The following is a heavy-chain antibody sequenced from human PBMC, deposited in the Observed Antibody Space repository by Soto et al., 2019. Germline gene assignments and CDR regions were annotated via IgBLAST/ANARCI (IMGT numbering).Heavy chain of an antibody. CDR3: ARDGYSSGRPGFAYYYGYGMDV. V-gene: IGHV1-3*05. Sequence: QVQLVQSGAEEKKPGASVKVSCKASGYTFTSYAMHWVRQAPGQRLEWMGWINAGKGNTKYSQKFQGRVTITRDASASTAYMELSSLRSEDTAVYCCARDGYSSGRPGFAYYYGYGMDVW. J-gene: IGHJ6*01. CDR2: INAGKGNT. D-gene: IGHD6-19*01. CDR1: GYTFTSYA.